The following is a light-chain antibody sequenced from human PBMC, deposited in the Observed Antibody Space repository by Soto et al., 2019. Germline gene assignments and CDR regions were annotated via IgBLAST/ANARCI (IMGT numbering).Light chain of an antibody. V-gene: IGKV3-15*01. CDR2: GAS. Sequence: EIMMTQSPTTLSVPPGGRATLSCRASQSVSTNLAWYQQKPGQAPRLLIYGASTRATGIPARFSGSGSRTEFTLTISSLQSEDFAVYYCQQYNNWPFTFGPGTKVDI. J-gene: IGKJ3*01. CDR3: QQYNNWPFT. CDR1: QSVSTN.